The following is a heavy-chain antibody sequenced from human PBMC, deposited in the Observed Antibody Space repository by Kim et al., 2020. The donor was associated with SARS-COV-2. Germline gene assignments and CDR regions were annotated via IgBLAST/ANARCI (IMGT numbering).Heavy chain of an antibody. Sequence: GGSLRLSCAASGFTFSSYDMHWVRQATGKGLEWVSAIGTAGDTYYPGSVKGRFTISRENAKNSLYLQMNSLRAGDTAVYYCARGNYDFWSGPARDYYYYMDVWGKGPAVTVSS. CDR1: GFTFSSYD. CDR2: IGTAGDT. CDR3: ARGNYDFWSGPARDYYYYMDV. J-gene: IGHJ6*03. V-gene: IGHV3-13*01. D-gene: IGHD3-3*01.